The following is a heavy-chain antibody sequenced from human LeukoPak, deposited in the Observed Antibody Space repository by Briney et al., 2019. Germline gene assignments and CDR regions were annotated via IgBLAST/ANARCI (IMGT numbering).Heavy chain of an antibody. V-gene: IGHV3-43*02. D-gene: IGHD3-3*01. CDR2: ISGDGGST. CDR1: GFTFEDYA. CDR3: AKGYYAFWSGLLVDPAY. Sequence: PGGSLRLSCAASGFTFEDYAMHWVRQAPGKGLEWVSLISGDGGSTYYTYSVKGRFTISRDNSKNSLYLQMNSLRTEDTDLYSCAKGYYAFWSGLLVDPAYWGPGTLVTVSS. J-gene: IGHJ4*02.